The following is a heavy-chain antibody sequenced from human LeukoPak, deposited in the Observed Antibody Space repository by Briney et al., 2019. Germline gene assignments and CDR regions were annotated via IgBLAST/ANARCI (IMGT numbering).Heavy chain of an antibody. D-gene: IGHD6-6*01. J-gene: IGHJ4*02. Sequence: PSETLSLTCTVSGGSVSSGSYYWSWIRQPPGKGLEWIGEIYHSGSTNYNPSLKSRVTISVDKSKNQFSLKLSSVTAADTAVYYCARDLEYSSSSYYFDYWGQGTLVTVSS. CDR1: GGSVSSGSYY. CDR3: ARDLEYSSSSYYFDY. CDR2: IYHSGST. V-gene: IGHV4-61*01.